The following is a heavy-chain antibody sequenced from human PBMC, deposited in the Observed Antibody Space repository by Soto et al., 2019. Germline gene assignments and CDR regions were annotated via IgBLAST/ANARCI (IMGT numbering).Heavy chain of an antibody. V-gene: IGHV1-8*01. CDR2: MNPNSGNT. CDR1: GYTFTSYD. J-gene: IGHJ4*02. CDR3: ARACSGGSCPGVDY. Sequence: ASVTVSCKASGYTFTSYDINWVRQATGQGLEWMGWMNPNSGNTGYAQKFQGRVTMTRNTSISTAYMELSSLRSEDTAVYYCARACSGGSCPGVDYWGQGTLVTVSS. D-gene: IGHD2-15*01.